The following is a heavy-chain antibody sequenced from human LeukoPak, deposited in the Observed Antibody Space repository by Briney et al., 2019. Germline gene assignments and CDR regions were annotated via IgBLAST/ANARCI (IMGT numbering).Heavy chain of an antibody. CDR3: TRDPYRDAPDYFDY. D-gene: IGHD1-14*01. J-gene: IGHJ4*02. CDR2: ISDDGTFT. CDR1: GFTFSRYA. Sequence: GRSLRLSCAASGFTFSRYAMHWVRQAPGKGLEWVAVISDDGTFTLYGDSVRGRFTISRDSSRNTLYLQMNSLRPEDTAVYYCTRDPYRDAPDYFDYWGQGTLVTVSS. V-gene: IGHV3-30-3*01.